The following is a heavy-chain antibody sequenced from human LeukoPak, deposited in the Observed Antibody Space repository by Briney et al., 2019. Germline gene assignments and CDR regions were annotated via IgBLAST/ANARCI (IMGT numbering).Heavy chain of an antibody. CDR3: ARGYYDSGSYFAFDY. CDR1: GFTVCSNY. J-gene: IGHJ4*02. D-gene: IGHD3-10*01. Sequence: GGSLRLSCAASGFTVCSNYMSWVRQAPGKGLEWVSVIYSGGSTYYADSVKGRFTISRDNSKNTLYLQMNSLRAEHTAVYYCARGYYDSGSYFAFDYWGQGTLVTVSS. V-gene: IGHV3-53*01. CDR2: IYSGGST.